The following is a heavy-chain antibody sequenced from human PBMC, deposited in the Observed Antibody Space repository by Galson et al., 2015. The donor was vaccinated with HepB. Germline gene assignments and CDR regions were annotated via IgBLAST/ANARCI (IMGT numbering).Heavy chain of an antibody. CDR2: ISSSSSYI. V-gene: IGHV3-21*01. D-gene: IGHD4-17*01. J-gene: IGHJ5*02. Sequence: SLRLSCAASGFTFSSYSMNWVRQAPGKGLEWVSSISSSSSYIYYADSVKGRFTISRDNAKNSLYLQMNSLRAEDTAVYYCARAPGDYGDYLNWFDPWGQGTLVTVSS. CDR1: GFTFSSYS. CDR3: ARAPGDYGDYLNWFDP.